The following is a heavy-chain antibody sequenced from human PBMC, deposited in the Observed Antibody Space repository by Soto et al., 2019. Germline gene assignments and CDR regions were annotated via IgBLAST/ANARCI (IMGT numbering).Heavy chain of an antibody. Sequence: QVQLVQSGAEVKKPGSSVKVSCKTSGGTFSLYSINWVRQAPGQGLEWMGGIIPILGTADYAQNFHSRVTISADGTTSTAYMELSSLTSEDTAVYYCARYPLHSSSEEFFDYWGHGTLVTVSS. CDR1: GGTFSLYS. CDR3: ARYPLHSSSEEFFDY. V-gene: IGHV1-69*01. CDR2: IIPILGTA. J-gene: IGHJ4*01. D-gene: IGHD6-6*01.